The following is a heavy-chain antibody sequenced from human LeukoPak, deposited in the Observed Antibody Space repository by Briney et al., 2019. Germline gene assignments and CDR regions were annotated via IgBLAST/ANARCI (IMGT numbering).Heavy chain of an antibody. Sequence: PGRSLRLSCAASGFTFSSYGMHWVRQAPGKGLEWVAVIWYDGSHKYYADSVKGRFTISRDNSKNTLYLQIDSLRAEDTAMHYCARDRGSSNWRNNWFDPWGQGTLVTVSS. D-gene: IGHD6-13*01. CDR2: IWYDGSHK. CDR1: GFTFSSYG. J-gene: IGHJ5*02. V-gene: IGHV3-33*01. CDR3: ARDRGSSNWRNNWFDP.